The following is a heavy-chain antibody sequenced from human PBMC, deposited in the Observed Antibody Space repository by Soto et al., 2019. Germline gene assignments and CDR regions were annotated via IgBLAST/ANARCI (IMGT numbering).Heavy chain of an antibody. Sequence: EVQLLESGGGLVQPGGSLRLSCAASGFTFSSYAMSWVRQAPGKGLEWVSAISGSGGSTYYADSVKGRFTISIDNSKNSLYLQMNSLRAEDTAVYYCANEPHPVKAYCSGGSCYFDYWGQGSLVIVSS. D-gene: IGHD2-15*01. CDR1: GFTFSSYA. CDR2: ISGSGGST. CDR3: ANEPHPVKAYCSGGSCYFDY. V-gene: IGHV3-23*01. J-gene: IGHJ4*02.